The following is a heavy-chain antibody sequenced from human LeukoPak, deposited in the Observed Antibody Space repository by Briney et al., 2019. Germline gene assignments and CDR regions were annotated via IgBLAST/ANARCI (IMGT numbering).Heavy chain of an antibody. D-gene: IGHD6-13*01. CDR2: ISAYNGNT. Sequence: ASVKVSCKASGYTFTGYHMHWVRQAPGQGLEWMGWISAYNGNTNYAQKLQGRVTMTTDTSTSTAYMELRSLRSDDTAVYYCARNSGYGQLVDFDYWGQGTLVTVSS. CDR3: ARNSGYGQLVDFDY. CDR1: GYTFTGYH. V-gene: IGHV1-18*04. J-gene: IGHJ4*02.